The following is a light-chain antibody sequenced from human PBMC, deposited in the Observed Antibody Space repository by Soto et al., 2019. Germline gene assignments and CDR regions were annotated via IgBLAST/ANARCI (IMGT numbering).Light chain of an antibody. CDR3: QQYGSSLFT. CDR1: QSVTTSY. V-gene: IGKV3-20*01. J-gene: IGKJ4*01. CDR2: GAS. Sequence: ELVLTQSPGPLPLSPGERATLSCRASQSVTTSYLAWYQHKPGQAPRLLIYGASRRATGIPGRFSGGGSGTDFTLTLSRLEPEDIAVYYCQQYGSSLFTFGGAT.